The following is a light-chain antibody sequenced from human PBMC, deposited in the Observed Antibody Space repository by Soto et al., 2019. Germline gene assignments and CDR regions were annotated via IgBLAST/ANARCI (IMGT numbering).Light chain of an antibody. CDR3: QQYNSPPYT. Sequence: DIVMTQSPDSLSVSLGERATINCRSSQSILYSSNNKNQLAWYQQKPGQPPRLLIYLASTRESGVPDRFSGSESGTDFTLTISSLQAEDLAVYYCQQYNSPPYTFGQGTKLEI. V-gene: IGKV4-1*01. CDR1: QSILYSSNNKNQ. J-gene: IGKJ2*01. CDR2: LAS.